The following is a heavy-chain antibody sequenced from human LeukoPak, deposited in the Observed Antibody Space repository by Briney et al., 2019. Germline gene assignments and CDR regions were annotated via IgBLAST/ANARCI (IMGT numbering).Heavy chain of an antibody. V-gene: IGHV3-7*01. J-gene: IGHJ4*02. CDR3: AREAGGLDY. CDR2: IKQDGSEK. D-gene: IGHD3-16*01. Sequence: QAGGSLRLSCAASGFTFSDYYMNWIRQAPGKGLEWVANIKQDGSEKYYVDSVKGRFTISRDNAKNSLYLQMNSLRAEDTAVYYCAREAGGLDYWGQGTLVTVSS. CDR1: GFTFSDYY.